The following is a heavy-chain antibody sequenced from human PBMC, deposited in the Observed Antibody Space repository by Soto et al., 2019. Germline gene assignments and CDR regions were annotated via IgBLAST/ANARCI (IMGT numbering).Heavy chain of an antibody. D-gene: IGHD3-22*01. CDR1: GYTFTSYG. Sequence: QVQLVQSGAEVKKPGASVKVSCKASGYTFTSYGISWVRQAPGQGLEWLGWISAYNGNTNYAQKLQGRVTMTTDPSTSTANMERRRLRSDDTAVYYCASDYYDCSGYSNWFDPWGQGTLVTVS. J-gene: IGHJ5*02. V-gene: IGHV1-18*01. CDR2: ISAYNGNT. CDR3: ASDYYDCSGYSNWFDP.